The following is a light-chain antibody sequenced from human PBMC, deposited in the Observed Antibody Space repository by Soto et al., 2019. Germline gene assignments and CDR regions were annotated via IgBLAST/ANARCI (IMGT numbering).Light chain of an antibody. Sequence: QSVLTQPASVSGSPGQSITISCTGTSSDVGSYDLVSWYQQHPGKAPKLMIYEVSKRPSGISNRFSGSKSANTASLTISGLQAEDEADYYCCSYAGSGTMLFGGGTKVTVL. CDR3: CSYAGSGTML. V-gene: IGLV2-23*02. J-gene: IGLJ3*02. CDR1: SSDVGSYDL. CDR2: EVS.